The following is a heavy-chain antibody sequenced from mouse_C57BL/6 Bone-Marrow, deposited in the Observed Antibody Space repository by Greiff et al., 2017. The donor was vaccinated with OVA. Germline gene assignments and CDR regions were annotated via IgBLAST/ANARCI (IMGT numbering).Heavy chain of an antibody. CDR2: IWSGGST. J-gene: IGHJ3*01. Sequence: VQLVESGPGLVQPSQSLSITCTVSGFSLTSYGVHWVRQSPGKGLEWLGVIWSGGSTDYNAAFISTLSISKDNSKSQVFFKMNSLQADDTAIYYCARSTTVVDGFAYWGQGTLVTVSA. CDR3: ARSTTVVDGFAY. V-gene: IGHV2-2*01. D-gene: IGHD1-1*01. CDR1: GFSLTSYG.